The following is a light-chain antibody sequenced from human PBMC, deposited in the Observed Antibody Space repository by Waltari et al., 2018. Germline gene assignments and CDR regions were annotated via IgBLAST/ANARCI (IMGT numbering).Light chain of an antibody. CDR3: VLYLNGGIWV. CDR1: SGSVLTRDY. J-gene: IGLJ3*02. Sequence: TVVTQEPSLSVSPGGTVTLTCGLTSGSVLTRDYPSWYQQTPGQAPRTLRYHTATRSSGVPDRFSGSILGSKAALTVAGAQADDESDYYCVLYLNGGIWVFGGGTRLTVL. CDR2: HTA. V-gene: IGLV8-61*01.